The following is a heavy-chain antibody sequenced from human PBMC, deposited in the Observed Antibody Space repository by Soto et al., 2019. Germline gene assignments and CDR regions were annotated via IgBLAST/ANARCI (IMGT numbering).Heavy chain of an antibody. Sequence: QVQLVESGGGVVQPGRSLRLSCAASGFTFSSYGMHWVRQAPGKGLEWVAVIWYDGSNKYYADSVKGRFTISRDNSKNTLYLQMNSLRAEDTAVYYCARDPYSSGWYLARDYYYGMDVWGQGTTVTVSS. D-gene: IGHD6-19*01. V-gene: IGHV3-33*01. CDR1: GFTFSSYG. CDR3: ARDPYSSGWYLARDYYYGMDV. CDR2: IWYDGSNK. J-gene: IGHJ6*02.